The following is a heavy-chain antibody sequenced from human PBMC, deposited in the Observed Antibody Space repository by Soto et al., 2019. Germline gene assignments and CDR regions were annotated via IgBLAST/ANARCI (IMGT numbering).Heavy chain of an antibody. CDR1: GFTFTSYA. CDR3: AKAKISTTTYTSFES. J-gene: IGHJ5*01. CDR2: FSRPGGVT. Sequence: GGSLRLSCAASGFTFTSYAMRCVRQAPGKGLEGVSTFSRPGGVTYYADSVKGRFTISRDNFKNTLYLQISSLRAEDTAVYYCAKAKISTTTYTSFESWGQGTMLTVSS. D-gene: IGHD2-2*01. V-gene: IGHV3-23*01.